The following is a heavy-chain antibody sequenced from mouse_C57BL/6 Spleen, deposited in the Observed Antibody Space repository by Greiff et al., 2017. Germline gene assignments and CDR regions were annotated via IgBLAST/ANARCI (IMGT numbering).Heavy chain of an antibody. CDR2: ISYSGST. J-gene: IGHJ2*01. Sequence: EVKLMESGPGMVKPSQSLSLTCTVTGYSITSGYDWHWIRHFPANKLEWMGYISYSGSTNYNPSLKSRISITHDTSKNHFFLKLNSVTTEDTATYYCARRGVKEYFDYWGQGTTLTVSS. CDR3: ARRGVKEYFDY. V-gene: IGHV3-1*01. CDR1: GYSITSGYD. D-gene: IGHD1-3*01.